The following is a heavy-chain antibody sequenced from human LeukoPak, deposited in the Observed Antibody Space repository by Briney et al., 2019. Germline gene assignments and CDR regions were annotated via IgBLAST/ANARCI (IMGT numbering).Heavy chain of an antibody. J-gene: IGHJ5*02. V-gene: IGHV3-7*03. CDR1: GFTFSSYW. D-gene: IGHD6-13*01. Sequence: GGSLRLSCAASGFTFSSYWMSWVRQAPGKGLEWVANIKQDGSEKYYVDSVKGRFTISRDNAKNSLYLQMNSPRAEDTAVYYCARVRRIAAAGEGLSWGQGTLVTVSS. CDR2: IKQDGSEK. CDR3: ARVRRIAAAGEGLS.